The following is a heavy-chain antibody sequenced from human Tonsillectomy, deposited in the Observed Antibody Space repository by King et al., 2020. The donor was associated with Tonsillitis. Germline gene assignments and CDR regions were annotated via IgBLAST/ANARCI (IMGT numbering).Heavy chain of an antibody. CDR2: ISDYNGNR. CDR3: ERAREDYYDSSGYDS. Sequence: QLVQSGAEVKKPGASVKVSCKASGYTFTTYGISWVRQAPGQGLEWMGWISDYNGNRKFGQKFQGRVTMTTDTSSSTAYIELRSLRSDDTAVYYCERAREDYYDSSGYDSWGQGTLVTVSS. CDR1: GYTFTTYG. J-gene: IGHJ4*02. V-gene: IGHV1-18*04. D-gene: IGHD3-22*01.